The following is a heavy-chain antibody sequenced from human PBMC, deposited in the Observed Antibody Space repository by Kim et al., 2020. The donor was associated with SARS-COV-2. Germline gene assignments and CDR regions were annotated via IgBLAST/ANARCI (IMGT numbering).Heavy chain of an antibody. Sequence: GESLKISCKGSGYSFTSYWISWVRQMPGKGLEWMGRIDPSDSYTNYSPSFQGHVTISADKSISTAYLQWSSLKASDTAMYYCASRPMVRGPQVILYGMDVWGQGTTVTVSS. CDR3: ASRPMVRGPQVILYGMDV. CDR1: GYSFTSYW. J-gene: IGHJ6*02. D-gene: IGHD3-10*01. CDR2: IDPSDSYT. V-gene: IGHV5-10-1*01.